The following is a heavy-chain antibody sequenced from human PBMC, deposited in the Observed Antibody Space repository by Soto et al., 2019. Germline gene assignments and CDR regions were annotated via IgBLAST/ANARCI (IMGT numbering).Heavy chain of an antibody. D-gene: IGHD2-15*01. Sequence: GGSLRLSCAASGFTFSSYSMNWVRQAPGQGLEWMAVISSDGSNKYYADSVKGRFTISRDNSKNTLYLQMNSLRAEDTAVYFCARDQVEMATAFDDWGQGTLVTVSS. CDR2: ISSDGSNK. CDR3: ARDQVEMATAFDD. V-gene: IGHV3-30*03. CDR1: GFTFSSYS. J-gene: IGHJ4*02.